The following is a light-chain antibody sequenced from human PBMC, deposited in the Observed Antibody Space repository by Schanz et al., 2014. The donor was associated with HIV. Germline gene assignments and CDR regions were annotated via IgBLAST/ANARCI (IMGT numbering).Light chain of an antibody. J-gene: IGKJ4*01. CDR2: GAS. CDR3: QHYGDSRGT. CDR1: QAVNSGH. Sequence: EIVLTQSPGTLSLSPGDRATLSCTASQAVNSGHLAWYQQRPGQAPRLLISGASRRATGIPDRFSGGGSGTDFTLTISGLEPEDFAVYYCQHYGDSRGTFGGGTEVDIK. V-gene: IGKV3-20*01.